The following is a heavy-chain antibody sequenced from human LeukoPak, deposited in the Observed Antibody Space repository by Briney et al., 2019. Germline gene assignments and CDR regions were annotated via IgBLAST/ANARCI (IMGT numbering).Heavy chain of an antibody. Sequence: PSETLSLTWTVSGYSISSGYYWGWIRQPPGKGLEWIGSIYHSGSTYYNPSLKSRVTISVDTSKNQFSLKLSSVTAADTAVYYCARVRIVGATDAFDIWGQGTMVTVSS. CDR2: IYHSGST. CDR1: GYSISSGYY. D-gene: IGHD1-26*01. J-gene: IGHJ3*02. CDR3: ARVRIVGATDAFDI. V-gene: IGHV4-38-2*02.